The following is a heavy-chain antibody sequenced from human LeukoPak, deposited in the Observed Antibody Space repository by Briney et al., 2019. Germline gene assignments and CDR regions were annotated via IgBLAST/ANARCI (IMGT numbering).Heavy chain of an antibody. Sequence: GGSLRLSCAVSGCTFSSYWMSWVRQAPGKGLEWVANIKQDGSEKYYVDSVKGRFTISRDNAKNSLYLQMNSLRAEDTAVYYCARGGIAVSSYYYDSSGYYSPHFDYWGQGTLVTVSS. CDR3: ARGGIAVSSYYYDSSGYYSPHFDY. D-gene: IGHD3-22*01. V-gene: IGHV3-7*01. CDR2: IKQDGSEK. J-gene: IGHJ4*02. CDR1: GCTFSSYW.